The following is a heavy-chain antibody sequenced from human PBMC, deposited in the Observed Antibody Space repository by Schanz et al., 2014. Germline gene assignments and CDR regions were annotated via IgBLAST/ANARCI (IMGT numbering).Heavy chain of an antibody. Sequence: EVQLVESGGGLVQPGGSLRLSCAASGFTVSSNYMSWVRQAPGKGLEWVSVIYSGGSTYYADSVKGRFRISRDNSKNTLFLDMSSLRAEDTAVYYCVKYYTSLVVLAFDHWGQGALVTVSS. CDR2: IYSGGST. CDR1: GFTVSSNY. D-gene: IGHD2-2*01. J-gene: IGHJ5*02. CDR3: VKYYTSLVVLAFDH. V-gene: IGHV3-66*01.